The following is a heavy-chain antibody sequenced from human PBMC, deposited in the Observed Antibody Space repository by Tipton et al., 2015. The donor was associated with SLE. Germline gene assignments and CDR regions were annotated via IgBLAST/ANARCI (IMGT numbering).Heavy chain of an antibody. Sequence: TLSLTCTVSGGSISSGIYHWTWIRQPAGKGLEWIGHINPSGSNNYNPSLRSRVAMSVDTSKNHFSLRLSSVTAADTAVYYCARDRRLIAAPSFWWYFDLWGRGTLVTVSS. D-gene: IGHD6-13*01. CDR3: ARDRRLIAAPSFWWYFDL. V-gene: IGHV4-61*09. J-gene: IGHJ2*01. CDR1: GGSISSGIYH. CDR2: INPSGSN.